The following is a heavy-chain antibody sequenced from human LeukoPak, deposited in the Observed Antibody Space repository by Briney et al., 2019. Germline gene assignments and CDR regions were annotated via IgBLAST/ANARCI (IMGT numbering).Heavy chain of an antibody. V-gene: IGHV3-23*01. J-gene: IGHJ6*03. Sequence: GGSLRLSCAASGFAFSGYTMSWVRQAPGKGLEWVSAISGSGGSTYYADSVKGRFTISRDNSKNTLYLQMNSLKTEDTAVYYCTRDPGYSGYDPYYMDVWGKGTTVTISS. D-gene: IGHD5-12*01. CDR1: GFAFSGYT. CDR3: TRDPGYSGYDPYYMDV. CDR2: ISGSGGST.